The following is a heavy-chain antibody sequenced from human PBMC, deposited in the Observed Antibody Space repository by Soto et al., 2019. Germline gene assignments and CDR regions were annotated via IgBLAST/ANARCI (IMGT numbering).Heavy chain of an antibody. J-gene: IGHJ4*02. V-gene: IGHV3-30*18. CDR3: AKERTAKAAAEFDY. CDR1: GFTFSNYG. CDR2: VSYDGNVK. D-gene: IGHD6-25*01. Sequence: GGSLRLSCAASGFTFSNYGMQWVRQAPGKGLEWVAVVSYDGNVKFYADSVKGRFTISRGNSKNTLYLQMNSLRTEDTAIYYCAKERTAKAAAEFDYWGQGTLVTVSS.